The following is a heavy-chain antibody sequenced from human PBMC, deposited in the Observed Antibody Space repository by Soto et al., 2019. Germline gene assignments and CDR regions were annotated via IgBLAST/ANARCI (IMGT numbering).Heavy chain of an antibody. CDR3: ARDRYGSSWYSYYFDY. Sequence: VRQAPGKGPEWVAVISYDGSNKYYADSVKGQFTISRDNSKNTLYLQMNSLRAEDTAVYYCARDRYGSSWYSYYFDYWGQGTLVTVSS. J-gene: IGHJ4*02. CDR2: ISYDGSNK. V-gene: IGHV3-30-3*01. D-gene: IGHD6-13*01.